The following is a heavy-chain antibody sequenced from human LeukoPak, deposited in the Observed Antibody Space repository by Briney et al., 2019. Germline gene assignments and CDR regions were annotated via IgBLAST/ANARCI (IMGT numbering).Heavy chain of an antibody. V-gene: IGHV1-24*01. J-gene: IGHJ4*02. D-gene: IGHD3-22*01. CDR1: GYTLTELS. Sequence: ASVKVSCKVSGYTLTELSMHWVRQAPRKGLEWMGGFDPEDGETIYAQKFQGRVTMTEDTSTDTAYMELSSLRSEDTAVYYCATSHSSGYYYYFDYWGQGTLVTVSS. CDR3: ATSHSSGYYYYFDY. CDR2: FDPEDGET.